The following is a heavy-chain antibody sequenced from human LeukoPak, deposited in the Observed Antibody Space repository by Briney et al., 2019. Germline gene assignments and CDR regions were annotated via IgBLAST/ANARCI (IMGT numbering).Heavy chain of an antibody. D-gene: IGHD3-3*01. CDR2: ISSRTSYI. Sequence: GGSLRLSCAASGFTFNKYNMNWIRQAPGKGLEWVASISSRTSYIYYADSVKGRFTISRDNAKNSLYLQMNSLRAEDTAVYYCARDGCYDFWSGYCDDYFYYMDVWGKGTTVSVSS. CDR3: ARDGCYDFWSGYCDDYFYYMDV. J-gene: IGHJ6*03. CDR1: GFTFNKYN. V-gene: IGHV3-21*01.